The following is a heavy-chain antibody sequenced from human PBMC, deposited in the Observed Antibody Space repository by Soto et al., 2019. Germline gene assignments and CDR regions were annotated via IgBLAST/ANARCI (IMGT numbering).Heavy chain of an antibody. CDR3: ARQLGASFDYYYGMDV. D-gene: IGHD1-26*01. Sequence: GESLKISCKGSGYSFTSYWIGWVRQMPGKGLEWMWIIYPGDSDTRYSPSFQGQVTISADKSISTAYLQWSSLKASDTAMYYCARQLGASFDYYYGMDVWGQGTTVTVSS. CDR1: GYSFTSYW. CDR2: IYPGDSDT. J-gene: IGHJ6*02. V-gene: IGHV5-51*01.